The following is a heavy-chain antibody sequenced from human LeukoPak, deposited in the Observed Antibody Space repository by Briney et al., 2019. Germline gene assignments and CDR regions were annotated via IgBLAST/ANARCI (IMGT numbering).Heavy chain of an antibody. V-gene: IGHV3-9*01. CDR3: AKEADSSSIGLIRRGAFDI. Sequence: HPGGSLRLSCAASGFTFDDYAMPWVRHAPGKCLEWVSGISWNSGSIGYADSVKGRFTISRDNAKNSLYLQMNSLRAEDTALYYCAKEADSSSIGLIRRGAFDIWGQGTMVTVSS. D-gene: IGHD6-13*01. CDR2: ISWNSGSI. J-gene: IGHJ3*02. CDR1: GFTFDDYA.